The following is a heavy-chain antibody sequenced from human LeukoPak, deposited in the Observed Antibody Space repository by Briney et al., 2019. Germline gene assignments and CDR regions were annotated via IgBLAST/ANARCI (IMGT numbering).Heavy chain of an antibody. CDR3: ADEKQAFCGGDCYAPIHY. J-gene: IGHJ4*02. V-gene: IGHV3-30*18. Sequence: GRSLRLSCAVSGFTFSSYGMHWVRQAPGKGLEWVAVISYDGRNKFYADSVKGRFTISRDNSKNTLYLQMNSLRADDTAVYYCADEKQAFCGGDCYAPIHYWGQGTLVTVSS. D-gene: IGHD2-21*02. CDR2: ISYDGRNK. CDR1: GFTFSSYG.